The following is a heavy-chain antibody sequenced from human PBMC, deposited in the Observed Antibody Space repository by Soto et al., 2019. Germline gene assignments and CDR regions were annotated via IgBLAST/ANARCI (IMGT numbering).Heavy chain of an antibody. CDR2: IIPIFGTA. D-gene: IGHD5-18*01. V-gene: IGHV1-69*13. Sequence: GASVKVSCKASGGTFSSYAISWVRQAPRQGLEWMGGIIPIFGTANYAQKFQGRVTITADESTSTAYMELSSLRSEDTAVSYCARGRTAMVTGDAFDIWGQGTMVTVSS. CDR3: ARGRTAMVTGDAFDI. J-gene: IGHJ3*02. CDR1: GGTFSSYA.